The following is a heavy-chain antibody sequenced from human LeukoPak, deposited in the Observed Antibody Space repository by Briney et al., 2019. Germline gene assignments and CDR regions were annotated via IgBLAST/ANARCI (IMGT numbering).Heavy chain of an antibody. D-gene: IGHD2-2*01. CDR1: GFTFSSYA. Sequence: GGSLRLSCAASGFTFSSYAMSWVRHAPGEGLEWVSAINDSGGTTYYADSVKGRFTISRDNSKNTLYLQMNSLRGEDTAVYYCAKLTRGYCSSTACPSWFDPWGQGTLVTVSS. J-gene: IGHJ5*02. CDR3: AKLTRGYCSSTACPSWFDP. V-gene: IGHV3-23*01. CDR2: INDSGGTT.